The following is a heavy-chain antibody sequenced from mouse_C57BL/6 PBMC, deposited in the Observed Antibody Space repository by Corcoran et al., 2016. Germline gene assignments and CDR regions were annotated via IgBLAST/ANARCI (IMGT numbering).Heavy chain of an antibody. D-gene: IGHD1-1*01. CDR3: ARFITTVVAYFDY. CDR1: GYTFTDYY. J-gene: IGHJ2*01. Sequence: EVQLQQSGPELVKPGASVKISCKASGYTFTDYYMNWVKQSHGKSLEWIGDINPNNGGTSYNQKFKGKATLTVDKSSSTAYMELRSLTSEDSAVYYCARFITTVVAYFDYWGQGTTLTVSS. V-gene: IGHV1-26*01. CDR2: INPNNGGT.